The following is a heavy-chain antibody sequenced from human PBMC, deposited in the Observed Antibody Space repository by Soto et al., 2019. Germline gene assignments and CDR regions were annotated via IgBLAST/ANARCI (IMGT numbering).Heavy chain of an antibody. Sequence: QVQLQESGPGLVKPSQTLSLTCTVSGGSVSSADFFWTWIRHHPGKGLEWIGYIYYSGTTYYNPSLKSRVSISVDTSKTLFSLKLTSMAAADPAVYYCARGHLDHSAEYWGQGTLVTVSS. CDR3: ARGHLDHSAEY. V-gene: IGHV4-31*03. CDR2: IYYSGTT. J-gene: IGHJ4*02. CDR1: GGSVSSADFF. D-gene: IGHD6-13*01.